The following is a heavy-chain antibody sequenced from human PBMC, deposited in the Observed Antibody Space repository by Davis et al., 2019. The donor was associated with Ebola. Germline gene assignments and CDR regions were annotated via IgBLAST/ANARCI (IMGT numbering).Heavy chain of an antibody. D-gene: IGHD3-10*01. CDR1: GGSFSGYY. CDR2: INYSGST. J-gene: IGHJ6*02. Sequence: SHTLSLTCAVYGGSFSGYYWTWIPQPPGKGLEWIGEINYSGSTNHNPTLKSRVTIPLDTSKNQFSLKLSSVTAADTAVYYCARGGGFGGYGMDVWGQGTTVTVSS. CDR3: ARGGGFGGYGMDV. V-gene: IGHV4-34*01.